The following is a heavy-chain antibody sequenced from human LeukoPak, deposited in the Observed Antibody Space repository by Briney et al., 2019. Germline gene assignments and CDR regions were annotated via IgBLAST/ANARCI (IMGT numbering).Heavy chain of an antibody. CDR3: ASPPRLRRDGYNYLAF. J-gene: IGHJ4*02. V-gene: IGHV4-39*01. Sequence: SETLSLTCTVSGGSISSSSYYWGWIRQPPGKGLEWIGSIYYSGISYYNPSLKSRVTISVDTSKNQFSLKLSSVTAADTAVYYCASPPRLRRDGYNYLAFWGQGTLVTVSS. D-gene: IGHD5-24*01. CDR1: GGSISSSSYY. CDR2: IYYSGIS.